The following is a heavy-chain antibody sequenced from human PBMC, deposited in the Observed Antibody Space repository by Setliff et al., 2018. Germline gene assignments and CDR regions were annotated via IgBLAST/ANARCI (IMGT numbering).Heavy chain of an antibody. Sequence: PSETLSLTCAVSDYSISSGYYWGWIRQPPGKGLEWIGSVYYSGSTYYNPSLKSRVTISIDTSKNQFPLKLSSVTAADTAVYYCARVPLMIAIRHAFDIWGQGTMVTVSS. J-gene: IGHJ3*02. V-gene: IGHV4-38-2*01. D-gene: IGHD2-21*01. CDR1: DYSISSGYY. CDR2: VYYSGST. CDR3: ARVPLMIAIRHAFDI.